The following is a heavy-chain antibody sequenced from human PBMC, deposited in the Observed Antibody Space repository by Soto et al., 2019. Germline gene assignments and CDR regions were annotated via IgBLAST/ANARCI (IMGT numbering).Heavy chain of an antibody. V-gene: IGHV2-5*01. D-gene: IGHD3-3*02. CDR2: IYWNDDK. J-gene: IGHJ4*02. CDR3: AHRPRVHYYFDY. Sequence: SVPTLVNPTQTLTLTCTFSGFSLSTSGVGVGWIRQPPGKALEWLALIYWNDDKRYSPSLKSRLTITKDTSKNQVVLTMTNMDPLDTATYYCAHRPRVHYYFDYWGQGTLVTVSS. CDR1: GFSLSTSGVG.